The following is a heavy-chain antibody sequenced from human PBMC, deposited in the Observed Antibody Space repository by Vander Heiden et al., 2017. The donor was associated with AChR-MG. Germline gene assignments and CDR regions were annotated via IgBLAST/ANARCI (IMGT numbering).Heavy chain of an antibody. CDR1: GFTVSSNY. Sequence: EVQLVESGGGLIRPGGSLSLSWAAYGFTVSSNYMSWVRQAPGKGLEWVSVIYSGGSTYYADSVQGRFTISRDNSKNTLYLQMNRLRVEDTAVYYCARGGWFDPWGPGTLVTVSS. J-gene: IGHJ5*02. CDR2: IYSGGST. D-gene: IGHD3-16*01. CDR3: ARGGWFDP. V-gene: IGHV3-53*01.